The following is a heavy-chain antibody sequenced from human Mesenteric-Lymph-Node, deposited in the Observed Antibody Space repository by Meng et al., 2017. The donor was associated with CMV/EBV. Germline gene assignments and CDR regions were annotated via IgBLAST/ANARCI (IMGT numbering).Heavy chain of an antibody. V-gene: IGHV1-69*05. Sequence: SVKVSCKASGGTFSSYAISWVRQAPGQGLEWMGGIIPIFGTANYAQKFQGRVTITTDESTSTAYMELSSLRSEDTAVYYCARGLAQHLHYDSSGSGAHYDYWGQGTLVTVSS. CDR1: GGTFSSYA. CDR3: ARGLAQHLHYDSSGSGAHYDY. D-gene: IGHD3-22*01. J-gene: IGHJ4*02. CDR2: IIPIFGTA.